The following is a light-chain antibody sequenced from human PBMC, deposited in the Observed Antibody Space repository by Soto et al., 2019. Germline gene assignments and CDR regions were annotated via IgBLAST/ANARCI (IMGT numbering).Light chain of an antibody. Sequence: EMVMTQSPATLSVSPGERATLSRRASQSVRSSLAWYQQKPGQPPRLLIYRASTRATGVPARFSGSGSGTDFTLTISSLEPEDFAVYYCQQRSNLITFGQGTRLEIK. J-gene: IGKJ5*01. CDR2: RAS. V-gene: IGKV3-11*01. CDR3: QQRSNLIT. CDR1: QSVRSS.